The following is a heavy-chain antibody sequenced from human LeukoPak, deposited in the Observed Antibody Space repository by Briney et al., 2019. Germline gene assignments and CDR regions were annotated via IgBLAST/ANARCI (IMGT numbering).Heavy chain of an antibody. J-gene: IGHJ5*02. D-gene: IGHD2-21*02. CDR1: GFTFSSYA. Sequence: GGSLRLSCAASGFTFSSYAMSWVRQAPGKGLEWVSGISGSGDNTCYADSVKGRFTISRDNSKNTLYLQMNSLRAEDTAVYYCAPLHIVVVTASNWFDPWGQGTLVTVSS. CDR2: ISGSGDNT. CDR3: APLHIVVVTASNWFDP. V-gene: IGHV3-23*01.